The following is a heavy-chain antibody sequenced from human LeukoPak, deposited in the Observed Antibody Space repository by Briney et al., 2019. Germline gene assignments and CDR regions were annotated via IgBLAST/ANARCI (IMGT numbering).Heavy chain of an antibody. J-gene: IGHJ2*01. V-gene: IGHV4-39*07. CDR1: GGSTSSSSYY. Sequence: PSETLSLTCTVSGGSTSSSSYYWGWIRQPPGKGLEWIGSIYYSGNTYYNPSLKSRVTISVDRSKNQFSLKLSSVTAADTAVYYCARDTVTTSNWYFDLWGRGTLVTVSS. D-gene: IGHD4-11*01. CDR3: ARDTVTTSNWYFDL. CDR2: IYYSGNT.